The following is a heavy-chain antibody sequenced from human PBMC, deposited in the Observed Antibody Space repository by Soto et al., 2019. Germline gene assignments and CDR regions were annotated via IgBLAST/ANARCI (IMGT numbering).Heavy chain of an antibody. CDR3: AAADLTGYYIFAFDI. Sequence: QVQLQESGPGLVKPSQTLSLTCTVSGGSISSGGYYWSWIRQHPGKGLEWIGYIYYSGSTYYTPSLKSRVTRSVDTSKNQFYLKLSSVTAADTAVYYCAAADLTGYYIFAFDIWGQGTMVTVSS. CDR1: GGSISSGGYY. D-gene: IGHD3-9*01. CDR2: IYYSGST. V-gene: IGHV4-31*03. J-gene: IGHJ3*02.